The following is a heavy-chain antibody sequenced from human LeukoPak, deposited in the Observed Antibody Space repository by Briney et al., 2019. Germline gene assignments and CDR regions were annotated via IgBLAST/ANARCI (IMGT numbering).Heavy chain of an antibody. CDR2: ISYDGSNK. V-gene: IGHV3-30-3*01. J-gene: IGHJ4*02. D-gene: IGHD2-21*02. CDR1: GFTFSSHA. CDR3: ARGQKRHIVVVTAMYYFDY. Sequence: PGGSLRLSCAASGFTFSSHAMHWVRQAPGKGLEWVAVISYDGSNKYYADSVKGRFTISRDNSKNTLYLQMNSLRAEDTAVYYCARGQKRHIVVVTAMYYFDYWGQGTLVTVSS.